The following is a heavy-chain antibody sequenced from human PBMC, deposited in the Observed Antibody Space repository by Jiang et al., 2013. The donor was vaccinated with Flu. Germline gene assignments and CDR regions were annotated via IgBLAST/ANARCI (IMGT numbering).Heavy chain of an antibody. CDR2: IIPILGIA. J-gene: IGHJ4*02. CDR3: ARAIDIQLWFVLDY. Sequence: SGGTFSSYAISWVRQAPGQGLEWMGRIIPILGIANYAQKFQGRVTITADKSTSTAYMELSSLRSEDTAVYYCARAIDIQLWFVLDYWGQGTLVTVSS. V-gene: IGHV1-69*04. D-gene: IGHD5-18*01. CDR1: GGTFSSYA.